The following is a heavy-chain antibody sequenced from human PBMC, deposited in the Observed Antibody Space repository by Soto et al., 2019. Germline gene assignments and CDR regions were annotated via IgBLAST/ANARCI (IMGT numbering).Heavy chain of an antibody. V-gene: IGHV4-59*01. D-gene: IGHD4-17*01. J-gene: IGHJ4*02. Sequence: LSLTCSVSGSSIRPYYRSWIRQPPGKGLEWIGNIYYTGSTNYNPSLKSRLIMSVASSRNQLSLRLNSVTAADTAVYYCTRVGGYYGDYPNFDYWGQGALVTVSS. CDR2: IYYTGST. CDR1: GSSIRPYY. CDR3: TRVGGYYGDYPNFDY.